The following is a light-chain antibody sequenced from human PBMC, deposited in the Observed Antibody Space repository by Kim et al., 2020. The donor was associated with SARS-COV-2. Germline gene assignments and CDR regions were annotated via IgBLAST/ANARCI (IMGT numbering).Light chain of an antibody. CDR1: SSAVGGYNY. J-gene: IGLJ3*02. Sequence: QSRAISGTATSSAVGGYNYVSWYQQHPGKAPKLMIYDVTNRPSGVSNRISGSKSGNTASLTISGLQAEDEADYYCTSYTDTSTLVVFGGGTQLTVL. V-gene: IGLV2-14*03. CDR3: TSYTDTSTLVV. CDR2: DVT.